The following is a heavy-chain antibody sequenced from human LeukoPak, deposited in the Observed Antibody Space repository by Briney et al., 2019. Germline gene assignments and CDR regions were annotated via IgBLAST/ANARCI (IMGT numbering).Heavy chain of an antibody. D-gene: IGHD2-2*01. Sequence: PGGSLRLSCAASGFTFSSYWMSWVRQAPGKGLEWVANIKQDGSEKYYVDSVKGRFTISRDNAKNSLYLQMNSLRAEDTAVYYCARDPGGYQLLSGLNFDYWGQGTLVTVSS. CDR2: IKQDGSEK. CDR1: GFTFSSYW. CDR3: ARDPGGYQLLSGLNFDY. V-gene: IGHV3-7*01. J-gene: IGHJ4*02.